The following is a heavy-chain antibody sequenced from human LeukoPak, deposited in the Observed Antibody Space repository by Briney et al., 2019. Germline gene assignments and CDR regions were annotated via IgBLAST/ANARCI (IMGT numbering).Heavy chain of an antibody. D-gene: IGHD3-10*01. V-gene: IGHV1-2*02. CDR1: GYTFTGYY. CDR2: INPNSGGT. CDR3: ARDYYGSGSYCQLGY. J-gene: IGHJ4*02. Sequence: ASVKVSCKASGYTFTGYYMHWVRQAPGQGLEWMGWINPNSGGTKYAQKFQGRVTMTRDTSITTVYMELSSLRSDDTAVYYCARDYYGSGSYCQLGYWGQGTLVTVSS.